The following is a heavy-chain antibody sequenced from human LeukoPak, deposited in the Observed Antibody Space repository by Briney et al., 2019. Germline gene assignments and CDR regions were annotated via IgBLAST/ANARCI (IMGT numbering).Heavy chain of an antibody. J-gene: IGHJ4*02. CDR2: INVGEGNT. Sequence: ASVKVSCKASGYTFTNYDMHWVRQAPGQRLEWMGWINVGEGNTKYSEKFRGRVTMTRDTSASTVYMELSSLRSEDTAIYYCARDKAGPDYWGQGTLVTVSS. CDR3: ARDKAGPDY. CDR1: GYTFTNYD. D-gene: IGHD6-19*01. V-gene: IGHV1-3*01.